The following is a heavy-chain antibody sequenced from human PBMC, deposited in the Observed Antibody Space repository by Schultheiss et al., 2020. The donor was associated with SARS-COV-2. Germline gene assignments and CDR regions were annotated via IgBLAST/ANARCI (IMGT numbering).Heavy chain of an antibody. CDR2: IYYSGST. J-gene: IGHJ4*02. CDR1: GGSISSSCYY. D-gene: IGHD3-22*01. Sequence: SQTLSLTCTVSGGSISSSCYYWGWIRQPPGKGLEWIGSIYYSGSTYYNPSLKSRVTISVDTSKNQFSLKLSSVTAADTAVYYCARRSYYDRYDYWGQGTLVTVSS. CDR3: ARRSYYDRYDY. V-gene: IGHV4-39*01.